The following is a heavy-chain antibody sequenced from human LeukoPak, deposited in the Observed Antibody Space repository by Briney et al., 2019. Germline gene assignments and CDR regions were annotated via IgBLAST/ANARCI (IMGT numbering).Heavy chain of an antibody. CDR2: INHSGST. CDR3: ARASGSYPGGVYYFDY. CDR1: GGFFSGYY. J-gene: IGHJ4*02. V-gene: IGHV4-34*01. D-gene: IGHD1-26*01. Sequence: PSETLSLTCAVYGGFFSGYYWSWIRQPPGKGLEWIGEINHSGSTNYNPSLKSRVTISVDTSKNQFSLKLSSVTAADTAVYYCARASGSYPGGVYYFDYWGQGTLVTVSS.